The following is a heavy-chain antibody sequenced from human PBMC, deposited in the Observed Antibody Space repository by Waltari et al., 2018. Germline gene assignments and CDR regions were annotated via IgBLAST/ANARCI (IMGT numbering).Heavy chain of an antibody. D-gene: IGHD5-18*01. CDR1: GFTFSSYG. CDR3: ARERGAGGYPVDY. J-gene: IGHJ4*02. Sequence: QVQLVESGGGVVQPGRSLRLSCAASGFTFSSYGMHWVRQAPGKGLEWVAVILDDGRNKYYADSVKGRFTISRDNSKNTLYLQMNSLRAEDTAVYYCARERGAGGYPVDYWGQGTLVTVSS. CDR2: ILDDGRNK. V-gene: IGHV3-33*01.